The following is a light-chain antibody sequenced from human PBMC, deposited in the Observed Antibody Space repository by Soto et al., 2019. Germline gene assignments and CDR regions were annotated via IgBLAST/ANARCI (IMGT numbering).Light chain of an antibody. V-gene: IGLV2-8*01. J-gene: IGLJ1*01. CDR3: NAYAGNNRFV. CDR2: EVN. CDR1: SSDVVDYNF. Sequence: QSALTQPPSASGSPGQSVTISCTGASSDVVDYNFVSWYQQHPGKVPKLMIYEVNKRPSGVPDRFSGSKSDKMASLTISGLQAEDEADYYCNAYAGNNRFVFGTGTKVTVL.